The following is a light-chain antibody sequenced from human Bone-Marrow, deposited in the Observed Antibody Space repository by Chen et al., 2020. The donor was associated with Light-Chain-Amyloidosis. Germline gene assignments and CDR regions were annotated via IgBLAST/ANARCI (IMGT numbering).Light chain of an antibody. V-gene: IGLV6-57*01. Sequence: NFMLTQPHSVSESPGKTVILSCTRSSGSIATNYVQWYQQRPGSSPTTVIYEDDQRPSGVPDRFSGSIDRSSNSASLTISGLKIEDEADYYCQSYQGSSQGVFGGGTKLTVL. CDR2: EDD. CDR3: QSYQGSSQGV. J-gene: IGLJ3*02. CDR1: SGSIATNY.